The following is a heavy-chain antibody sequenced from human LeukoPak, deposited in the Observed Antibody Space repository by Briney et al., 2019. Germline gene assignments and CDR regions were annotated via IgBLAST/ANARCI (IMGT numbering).Heavy chain of an antibody. J-gene: IGHJ6*02. CDR2: INSDGSST. Sequence: GGSLRLSCAASGFTFSSYWMHWVRQAPGKGLVWVSRINSDGSSTGYADSVKGRFTISRDNAMNTLYLQMNSVRAEDTAVYYCAMVRGYYYHGLDVWGQGTTVTVSS. CDR3: AMVRGYYYHGLDV. D-gene: IGHD3-10*01. CDR1: GFTFSSYW. V-gene: IGHV3-74*01.